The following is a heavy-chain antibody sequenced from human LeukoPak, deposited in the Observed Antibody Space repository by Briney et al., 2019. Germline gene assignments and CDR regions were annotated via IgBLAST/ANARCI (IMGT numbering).Heavy chain of an antibody. CDR3: ARELPDIVVVPAAISKYNWFDP. CDR1: GYTVTGYY. Sequence: ASVKVSCKASGYTVTGYYMHGVGQAPGQGLEWMGWINPNSGGTNYAQKFQCRVTMTRDTSISTAYIELSRLRSDDTAVYYCARELPDIVVVPAAISKYNWFDPWGQGTLVTVSS. V-gene: IGHV1-2*02. J-gene: IGHJ5*02. D-gene: IGHD2-2*01. CDR2: INPNSGGT.